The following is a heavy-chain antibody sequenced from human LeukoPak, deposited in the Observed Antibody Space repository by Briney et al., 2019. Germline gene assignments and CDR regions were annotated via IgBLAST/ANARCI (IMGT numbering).Heavy chain of an antibody. V-gene: IGHV4-59*01. CDR3: ARDRDTMIGDAFDI. D-gene: IGHD3-22*01. CDR2: IYYSGST. CDR1: GGPISSYY. J-gene: IGHJ3*02. Sequence: TASETLSLTCTVSGGPISSYYWSWIRQPPGKGLEWIGYIYYSGSTNYNPSLKSRVTISVDTSKNQFALKLSSVTAADTDVYYCARDRDTMIGDAFDIWGQGTMVTVSS.